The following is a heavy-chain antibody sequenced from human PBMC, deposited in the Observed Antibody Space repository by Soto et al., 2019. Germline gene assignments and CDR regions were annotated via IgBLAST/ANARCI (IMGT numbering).Heavy chain of an antibody. CDR2: ISSSGSTI. J-gene: IGHJ6*02. Sequence: GSLRLSCASSGFTFSSYEINWVRQAPGNGLEWVSYISSSGSTIYYADSVKGRFTISRDNAKNSLYLQMNSLRAEDTAVYYCARDLAAAGPVGDYYGMDVWGQGTTVTVSS. CDR3: ARDLAAAGPVGDYYGMDV. D-gene: IGHD6-13*01. V-gene: IGHV3-48*03. CDR1: GFTFSSYE.